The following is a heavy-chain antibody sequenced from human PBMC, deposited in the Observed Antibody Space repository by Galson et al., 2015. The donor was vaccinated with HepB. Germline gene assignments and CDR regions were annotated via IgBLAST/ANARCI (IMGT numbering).Heavy chain of an antibody. D-gene: IGHD5-18*01. Sequence: QTLTLTCPVSGGSISSGGYYWSWIRQHPGQGLEWIGYIYYSGSTYYNPSLKSRVTISVDTSKNQFSLKLSSVTAADTAVYYCARELAVYTAMARGYNWFDPWGQGTLVTVSS. CDR1: GGSISSGGYY. CDR3: ARELAVYTAMARGYNWFDP. CDR2: IYYSGST. J-gene: IGHJ5*02. V-gene: IGHV4-31*03.